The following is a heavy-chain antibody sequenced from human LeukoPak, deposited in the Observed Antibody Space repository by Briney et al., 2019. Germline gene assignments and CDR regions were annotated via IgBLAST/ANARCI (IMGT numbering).Heavy chain of an antibody. D-gene: IGHD3-9*01. CDR2: INPSGGST. CDR1: GYTFTSYY. Sequence: ASVKVSCKASGYTFTSYYMHWVRQAPGQGLEWMGIINPSGGSTSYAQKFQGRVTMTRDTSTSTVYMELSSLRSEDTAVYYCAREGDDILTGYYFDYWGQGTLVTVSS. J-gene: IGHJ4*02. CDR3: AREGDDILTGYYFDY. V-gene: IGHV1-46*01.